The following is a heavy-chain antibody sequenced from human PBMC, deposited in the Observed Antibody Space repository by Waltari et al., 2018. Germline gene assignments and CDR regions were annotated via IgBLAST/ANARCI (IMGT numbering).Heavy chain of an antibody. D-gene: IGHD3-10*01. CDR1: GFTVSSNY. Sequence: EVQLVETGGGLIQPGGSLRLSCAASGFTVSSNYMSWVRQAPGKGLEWLSVIYSGGSTYYADSVKGRFTISRDNAKNSLYLQMNSLRAEDTAVYYCAREGKGYGMDVWGQGTTVTVSS. J-gene: IGHJ6*02. CDR3: AREGKGYGMDV. CDR2: IYSGGST. V-gene: IGHV3-53*02.